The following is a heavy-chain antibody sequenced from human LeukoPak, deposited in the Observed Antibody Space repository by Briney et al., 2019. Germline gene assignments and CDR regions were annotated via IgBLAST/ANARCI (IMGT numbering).Heavy chain of an antibody. CDR1: GFTFSSYA. CDR3: AKSPHCSGGSCYEVDAFDI. D-gene: IGHD2-15*01. Sequence: GGSLRLSCAVSGFTFSSYAMSWVRQAPGKGLEWVSAISGSGCSTYYAAPVKGRFPISRDNSKNTLYLQMNSLRAEDTAVYYCAKSPHCSGGSCYEVDAFDIWGQGAMVTVSS. J-gene: IGHJ3*02. V-gene: IGHV3-23*01. CDR2: ISGSGCST.